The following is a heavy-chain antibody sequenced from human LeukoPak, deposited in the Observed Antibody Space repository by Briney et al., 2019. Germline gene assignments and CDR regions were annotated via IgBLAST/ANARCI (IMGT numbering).Heavy chain of an antibody. D-gene: IGHD6-19*01. CDR2: ISWNSGSI. V-gene: IGHV3-9*01. CDR1: GFTFDDYA. CDR3: AKAGSIAVAGRGGFFDY. J-gene: IGHJ4*02. Sequence: GGSLRLSCAASGFTFDDYAMHWVRQAPGKGLEWVSGISWNSGSIGYADSVKGRFTISRDNAKNSLYLQMNSLRAEDTALYYCAKAGSIAVAGRGGFFDYWGQGTLVTVSS.